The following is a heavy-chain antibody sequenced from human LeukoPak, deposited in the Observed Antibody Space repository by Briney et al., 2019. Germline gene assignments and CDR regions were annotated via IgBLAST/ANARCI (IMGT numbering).Heavy chain of an antibody. D-gene: IGHD3-3*01. CDR3: ARGVRFLAH. V-gene: IGHV4-34*01. J-gene: IGHJ4*02. CDR2: INHSGST. CDR1: GGSFSGYY. Sequence: PSETLSLTCAVYGGSFSGYYWSWIRQPPGKGLEWIGEINHSGSTNYNPSLKSRVTISVDTSKNQFSLKLSSVTAADTAVYYCARGVRFLAHWGQGTLVTVSS.